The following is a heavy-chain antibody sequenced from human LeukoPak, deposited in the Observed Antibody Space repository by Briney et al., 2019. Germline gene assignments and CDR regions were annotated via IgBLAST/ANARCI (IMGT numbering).Heavy chain of an antibody. CDR3: ARGSPLMAGIYNFDY. V-gene: IGHV4-59*01. Sequence: SETLSLTCSVSSGSISGYYWNWIRQPPGKGLEWIGQIFYSGSTTYNPSLKSPVTISVDTSKNQFTLKVRSVTAADTAVYYCARGSPLMAGIYNFDYWGQGRLVTVSS. CDR2: IFYSGST. D-gene: IGHD6-19*01. J-gene: IGHJ4*02. CDR1: SGSISGYY.